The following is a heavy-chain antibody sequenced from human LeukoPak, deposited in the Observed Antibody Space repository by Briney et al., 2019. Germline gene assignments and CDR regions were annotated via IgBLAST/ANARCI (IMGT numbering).Heavy chain of an antibody. D-gene: IGHD2-2*03. CDR3: AKDPGLDIVVVPAATEGDY. J-gene: IGHJ4*02. CDR1: GFTFSSYG. Sequence: GGSLRLSCAASGFTFSSYGMHWVRQAPGKGLEWVAFIRYDGSNKYYADSVKGRFTISRDNFKNTLYLQMDSLRAEDTAVYYCAKDPGLDIVVVPAATEGDYWGQGTLVTVSS. V-gene: IGHV3-30*02. CDR2: IRYDGSNK.